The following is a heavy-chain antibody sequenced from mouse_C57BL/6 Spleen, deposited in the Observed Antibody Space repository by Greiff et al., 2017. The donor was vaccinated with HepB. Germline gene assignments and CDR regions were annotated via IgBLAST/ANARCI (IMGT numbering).Heavy chain of an antibody. Sequence: VQLQQSGAELVRPGASVKLSCTASGFNIKDDYMHWVKQRPEQGLEWIGRIDPANGNTKYAPKFQGKATITADTSSNTAYLQLSSLTSEDTAIYYCARPYSNYGDAMDYWGQGTSVTVSS. CDR2: IDPANGNT. D-gene: IGHD2-5*01. CDR3: ARPYSNYGDAMDY. V-gene: IGHV14-3*01. CDR1: GFNIKDDY. J-gene: IGHJ4*01.